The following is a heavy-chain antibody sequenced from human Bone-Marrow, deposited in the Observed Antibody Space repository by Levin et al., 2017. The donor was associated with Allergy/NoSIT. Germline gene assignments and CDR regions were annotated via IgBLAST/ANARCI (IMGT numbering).Heavy chain of an antibody. D-gene: IGHD2-2*01. CDR3: ARGKPQDIVVVPAAPAGKGFDP. CDR1: GYTFTSYD. V-gene: IGHV1-8*01. J-gene: IGHJ5*02. CDR2: MNPNSGNT. Sequence: GASVKVSCKASGYTFTSYDINWVRQATGQGLEWMGWMNPNSGNTGYAQKFQGRVTMTRNTSISTAYMELSSLRSEDTAVYYCARGKPQDIVVVPAAPAGKGFDPWGQGTLVTVSS.